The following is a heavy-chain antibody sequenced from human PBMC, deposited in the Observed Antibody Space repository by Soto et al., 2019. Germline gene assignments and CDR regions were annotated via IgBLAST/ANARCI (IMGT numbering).Heavy chain of an antibody. CDR1: GGILSSYV. CDR3: SRDGFSGSYYPD. V-gene: IGHV1-69*01. CDR2: IILISGTA. D-gene: IGHD1-26*01. Sequence: QVKLVQSGAEVKKPGSSVRVSCKTSGGILSSYVISWVRQAPGQGLEWMGGIILISGTANYAQNFQGRVTSTADESTSTVYMELSSLKSDDTAVYYCSRDGFSGSYYPDWGQGTLVTVSA. J-gene: IGHJ4*02.